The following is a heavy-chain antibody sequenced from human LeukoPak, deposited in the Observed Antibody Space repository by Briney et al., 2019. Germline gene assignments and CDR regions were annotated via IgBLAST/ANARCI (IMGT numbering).Heavy chain of an antibody. D-gene: IGHD2-2*01. CDR1: GYTLTTYY. V-gene: IGHV1-46*01. J-gene: IGHJ4*02. CDR2: INPSIGSP. Sequence: ASVKDSCKASGYTLTTYYLHWVRPPPAQGLEWMGIINPSIGSPTFAQKFQGRVTMTRDTSTRTVYMELRSLRSENSAVYFCARGGLSSTPYYFDDWGQGTLVTVCS. CDR3: ARGGLSSTPYYFDD.